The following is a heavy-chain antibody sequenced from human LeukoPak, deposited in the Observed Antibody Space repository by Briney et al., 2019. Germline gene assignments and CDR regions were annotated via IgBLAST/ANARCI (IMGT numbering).Heavy chain of an antibody. Sequence: PSETLSLTCTVSGGSIISSSYYWGWIRQPPGKGLEWIGSIYYSGSTYYNPSLKSRVTISVDTSKNQFSLKLSSVTAADTAVYYCARHPLRRYFDWLLSEYYFDYWGQGTLVTVSS. D-gene: IGHD3-9*01. CDR3: ARHPLRRYFDWLLSEYYFDY. CDR1: GGSIISSSYY. J-gene: IGHJ4*02. V-gene: IGHV4-39*01. CDR2: IYYSGST.